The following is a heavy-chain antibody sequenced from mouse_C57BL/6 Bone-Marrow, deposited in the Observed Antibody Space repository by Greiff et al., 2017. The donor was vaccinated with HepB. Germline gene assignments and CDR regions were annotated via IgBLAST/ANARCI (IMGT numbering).Heavy chain of an antibody. D-gene: IGHD1-1*01. Sequence: QVQLQQSGPGLVQPSQILSITCTVSGFSLTSYGVHWVRPSPGKGLEWLGVIWRGGRTDYNAAFMSRLSITKDNSKSQVFFKTTRLQADDTAIYYGAKKYYGSSYDYYAMDYWGQGTSVTVSS. V-gene: IGHV2-5*01. CDR3: AKKYYGSSYDYYAMDY. J-gene: IGHJ4*01. CDR2: IWRGGRT. CDR1: GFSLTSYG.